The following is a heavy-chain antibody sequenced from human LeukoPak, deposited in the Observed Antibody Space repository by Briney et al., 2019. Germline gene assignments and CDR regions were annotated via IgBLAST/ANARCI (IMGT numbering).Heavy chain of an antibody. J-gene: IGHJ6*02. Sequence: PGGSLRLSCAPSGFTVCSNYMSCVRQPPEQGLECDSVIYSAGSTYYADSVKGRFTISRDNSNNTLYLQMNSLRAEDTAVYYCASLPCSSSPCYYAMDIWGQGTTVTVSS. CDR3: ASLPCSSSPCYYAMDI. D-gene: IGHD2-2*01. CDR2: IYSAGST. V-gene: IGHV3-66*01. CDR1: GFTVCSNY.